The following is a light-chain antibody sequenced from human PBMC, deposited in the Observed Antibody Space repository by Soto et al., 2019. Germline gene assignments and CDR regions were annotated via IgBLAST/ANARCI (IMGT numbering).Light chain of an antibody. CDR3: HQYGDSAYT. J-gene: IGKJ2*01. Sequence: EVVVSQSPATLSVSKGERATLSCRASHSVITNLAWYQQKPGQPPRLLIPAASTRAVGIPFRFSGGGSGTDFTLAISRLEPEDLAVYYCHQYGDSAYTFGQGTK. V-gene: IGKV3D-15*01. CDR1: HSVITN. CDR2: AAS.